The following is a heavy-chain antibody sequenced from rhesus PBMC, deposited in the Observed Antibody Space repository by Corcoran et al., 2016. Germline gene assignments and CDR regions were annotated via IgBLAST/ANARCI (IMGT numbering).Heavy chain of an antibody. CDR3: ATLYSSWSGFDY. D-gene: IGHD6-13*01. J-gene: IGHJ4*01. Sequence: QVQLQESGPGVVKPSETLSLTCAVSGGSISDSYRWSWIRQPPGKGLEWIGYFYGSSTSTNYNPSLKSRVTISKDTSKNQFSLKLSSLTAADTAVYYCATLYSSWSGFDYWGQGVLVTVSS. V-gene: IGHV4S10*01. CDR1: GGSISDSYR. CDR2: FYGSSTST.